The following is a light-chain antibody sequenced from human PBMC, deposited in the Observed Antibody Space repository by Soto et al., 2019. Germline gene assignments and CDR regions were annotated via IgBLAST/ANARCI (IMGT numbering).Light chain of an antibody. Sequence: EIVLTQSPATLSLSPGGRATLSCRASQSVSSYLAWYQQKPGQAPRLLIYGASTRATGIPARFSGSGSGTEFTLTISSLQSEDFAVYYCQQYNNWPPWTFGQGTKVDIK. CDR3: QQYNNWPPWT. V-gene: IGKV3-15*01. J-gene: IGKJ1*01. CDR1: QSVSSY. CDR2: GAS.